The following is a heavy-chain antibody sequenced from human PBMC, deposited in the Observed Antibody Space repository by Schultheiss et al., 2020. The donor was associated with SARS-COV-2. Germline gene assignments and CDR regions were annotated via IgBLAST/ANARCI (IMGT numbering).Heavy chain of an antibody. CDR2: IKQDGSEK. V-gene: IGHV3-7*03. CDR3: ATKAPKGGYYYYGMDV. Sequence: GSLRLSCAASGFTVSSNYMSWVRQAPGKGLEWVANIKQDGSEKYYVDSVKGRFTISRDNAKNSLYLQMNSLRAEDTAVYYCATKAPKGGYYYYGMDVWGQGTTVTVSS. CDR1: GFTVSSNY. D-gene: IGHD3-16*01. J-gene: IGHJ6*02.